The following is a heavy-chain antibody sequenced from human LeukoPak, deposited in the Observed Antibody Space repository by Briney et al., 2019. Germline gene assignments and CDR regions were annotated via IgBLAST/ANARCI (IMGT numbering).Heavy chain of an antibody. D-gene: IGHD3-22*01. J-gene: IGHJ5*02. CDR3: APLIIRNNNGFDP. CDR1: GFSLSTIGLC. V-gene: IGHV2-70*11. CDR2: IDWDDDK. Sequence: SGPTLVNPTQTLTLTCTLSGFSLSTIGLCVSWIHQPPGKALECLARIDWDDDKYYSPSLKTRLTISKDTSKNQVVLTMTNMDPGETATCYCAPLIIRNNNGFDPSGQGTLVTASS.